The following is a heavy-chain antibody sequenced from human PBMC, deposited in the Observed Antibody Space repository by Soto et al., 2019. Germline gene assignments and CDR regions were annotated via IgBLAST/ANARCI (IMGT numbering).Heavy chain of an antibody. CDR2: IGSSDIYT. J-gene: IGHJ6*02. CDR1: GFTFSSYK. CDR3: ARDQVGMDV. V-gene: IGHV3-21*02. Sequence: EVQLVESGGGLVKPGGSLRLSCAGSGFTFSSYKINWVRQDPGKGLEWVSSIGSSDIYTYSADSLKGRLIISRDNANNSVYLQINSLIAEDTAVYYCARDQVGMDVWGQGTPVTVSS.